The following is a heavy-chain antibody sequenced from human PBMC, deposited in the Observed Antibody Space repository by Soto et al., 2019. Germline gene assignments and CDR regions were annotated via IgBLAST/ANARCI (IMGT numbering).Heavy chain of an antibody. CDR1: GGSINSGGHY. J-gene: IGHJ4*02. V-gene: IGHV4-31*03. CDR3: AKDKKGGSGCFDY. CDR2: IDYSGST. Sequence: QVQLQESGPGLVKPSQTLSLICTVSGGSINSGGHYWSWIRQHPGKGLEWIGYIDYSGSTYYNPSLKSRVTMSVDTSKNQFSLKLNSVTAADTAVYYCAKDKKGGSGCFDYWGQGTLVPVSS. D-gene: IGHD3-10*01.